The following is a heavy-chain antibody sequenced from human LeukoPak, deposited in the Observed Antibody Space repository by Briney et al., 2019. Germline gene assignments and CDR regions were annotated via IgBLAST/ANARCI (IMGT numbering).Heavy chain of an antibody. D-gene: IGHD4-17*01. V-gene: IGHV4-59*01. CDR1: GGSISSYY. J-gene: IGHJ3*02. CDR2: IYYSGST. Sequence: SETLSLTCTVSGGSISSYYWSWIRQPPGKGLEWIGYIYYSGSTNYNPSLKSRVTISVDTSKNQFSLKLSSVTAADTAVYYCAREDDYGPTKGNWNAFDIWGQGTMVTVSS. CDR3: AREDDYGPTKGNWNAFDI.